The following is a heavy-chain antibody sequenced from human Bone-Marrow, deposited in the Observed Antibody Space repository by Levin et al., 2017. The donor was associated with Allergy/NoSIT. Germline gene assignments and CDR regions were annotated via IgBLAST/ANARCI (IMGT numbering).Heavy chain of an antibody. J-gene: IGHJ1*01. CDR2: IYYSGST. Sequence: SETLSLTCTVSGGSISSGGYYWSWIRQHPGKGLEWIGYIYYSGSTYYNPSLKSRVTISVDTSKNQFSLKLSSVTAADTAVYYCARGPPRGTTYFQHWGQGTLVTVSS. D-gene: IGHD4-17*01. CDR1: GGSISSGGYY. V-gene: IGHV4-31*03. CDR3: ARGPPRGTTYFQH.